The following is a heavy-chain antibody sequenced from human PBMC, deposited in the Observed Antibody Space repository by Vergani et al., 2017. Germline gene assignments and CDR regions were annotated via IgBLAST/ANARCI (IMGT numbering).Heavy chain of an antibody. CDR1: RYTFSRYG. J-gene: IGHJ6*02. CDR2: ISAYSGET. D-gene: IGHD3-3*01. CDR3: SRGGFYTSRNDFKFYGLGV. V-gene: IGHV1-18*01. Sequence: QAQLVQSGAEVKKPGASVRVSCKASRYTFSRYGISWVRQAPGQGLEWMGWISAYSGETRYARSLQGRVTMTTDASTNTAYMSLRSLRSDDTAIYYCSRGGFYTSRNDFKFYGLGVWGQGTKVTV.